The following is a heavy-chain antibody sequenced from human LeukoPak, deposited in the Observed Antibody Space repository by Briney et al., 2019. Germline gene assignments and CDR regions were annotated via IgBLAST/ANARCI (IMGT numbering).Heavy chain of an antibody. CDR2: NNPSDGSA. CDR3: AREGNYYGSGSYNRYFQHYMDV. V-gene: IGHV1-46*01. CDR1: GYTFRNYY. J-gene: IGHJ6*03. Sequence: ASVKVSCKASGYTFRNYYIHWVRQAPGQGLEWMGINNPSDGSASYAQKFQGRVTLTRDMSTTTVYMELSSLRSKDTAVYYCAREGNYYGSGSYNRYFQHYMDVWGKGTTVTVSS. D-gene: IGHD3-10*01.